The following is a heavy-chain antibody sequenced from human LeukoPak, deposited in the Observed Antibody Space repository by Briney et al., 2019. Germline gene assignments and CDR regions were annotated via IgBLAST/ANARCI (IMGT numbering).Heavy chain of an antibody. J-gene: IGHJ3*02. CDR2: ISAYNGNT. Sequence: GASVKVSRKASGGTFSSYAISWVRQAPGQGLEWMGWISAYNGNTNYAQKLQGRVTMTTDTSRSTAYMELRSLRSDDTAVYYCASSSYGEEAFDIWGQGTMVTVSS. CDR3: ASSSYGEEAFDI. D-gene: IGHD4-17*01. V-gene: IGHV1-18*01. CDR1: GGTFSSYA.